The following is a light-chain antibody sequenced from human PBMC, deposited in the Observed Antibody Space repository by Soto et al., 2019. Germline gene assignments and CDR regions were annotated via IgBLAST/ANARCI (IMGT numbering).Light chain of an antibody. Sequence: VMTQSPATLSVSPGERATLSCRASQSVSSYLAWYQQKPGQAPRLLIYATSTRATDVPDRFSGSGSGTDFTLTIGSLQSEDFATYYCQQYYDWPITFGQGTRLEIK. CDR3: QQYYDWPIT. J-gene: IGKJ5*01. CDR2: ATS. V-gene: IGKV3-15*01. CDR1: QSVSSY.